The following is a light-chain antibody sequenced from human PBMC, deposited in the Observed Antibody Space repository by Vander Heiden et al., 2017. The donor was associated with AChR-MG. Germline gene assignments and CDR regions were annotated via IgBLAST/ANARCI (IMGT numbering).Light chain of an antibody. V-gene: IGKV3-15*01. J-gene: IGKJ4*01. Sequence: EIVMTQSSATLSVSPGARATLSCRASQSVSSNLAWYQQKPGQAPRLLIYGASTRATGIPARFSGSGSGTEFTLTISSLQSEDFAVYYCQQYNNWPLTFGGGTKVEIK. CDR3: QQYNNWPLT. CDR1: QSVSSN. CDR2: GAS.